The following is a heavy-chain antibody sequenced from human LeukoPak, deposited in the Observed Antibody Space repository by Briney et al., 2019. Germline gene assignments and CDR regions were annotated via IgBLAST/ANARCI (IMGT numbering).Heavy chain of an antibody. CDR3: ARDYADYVGYFFFDY. CDR2: ISGGGETT. Sequence: GGSLRLSCAASGFTFNNYAMNWGRQAPGKGLEWGSSISGGGETTYYADSAKGRFTISRDNSQNTLYLQMNSLRAEDTAVYYCARDYADYVGYFFFDYWGQGTLVTVSS. CDR1: GFTFNNYA. D-gene: IGHD4-17*01. J-gene: IGHJ4*02. V-gene: IGHV3-23*01.